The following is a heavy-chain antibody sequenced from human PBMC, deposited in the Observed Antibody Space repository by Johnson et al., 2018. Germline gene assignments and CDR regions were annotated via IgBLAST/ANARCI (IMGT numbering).Heavy chain of an antibody. J-gene: IGHJ3*02. CDR1: GFTFTTYS. Sequence: EVQLVESGGGLVKPGGSLRLSCAASGFTFTTYSMNWVRRAPGMGLEWVSGVNTDSNGYYGDSVKGLFTISRDNAKNTLYLQMNSLRAEDTAVYYCARGTFENHYYSSGFDIWGQGTMVTVSS. D-gene: IGHD3-22*01. CDR3: ARGTFENHYYSSGFDI. V-gene: IGHV3-21*06. CDR2: VNTDSNG.